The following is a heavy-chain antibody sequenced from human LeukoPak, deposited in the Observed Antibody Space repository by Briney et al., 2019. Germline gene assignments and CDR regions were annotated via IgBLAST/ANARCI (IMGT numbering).Heavy chain of an antibody. J-gene: IGHJ6*02. V-gene: IGHV3-30*07. CDR2: ISYDGNHK. CDR1: GFTFSHYA. CDR3: AKDFVGAYCGGDCYTGYYYYGMDV. D-gene: IGHD2-21*02. Sequence: PGGSLRLSCAASGFTFSHYAMHWVRQAPGKGLEWVAVISYDGNHKYYADSVKGRFTISRENSKNTLYLQMDSPRAEDTAVYYCAKDFVGAYCGGDCYTGYYYYGMDVWGQGTTVTVSS.